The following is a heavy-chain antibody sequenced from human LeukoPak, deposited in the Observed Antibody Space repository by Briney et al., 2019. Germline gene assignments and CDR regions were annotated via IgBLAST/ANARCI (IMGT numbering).Heavy chain of an antibody. CDR1: GGTFSSYA. V-gene: IGHV1-69*04. D-gene: IGHD2-2*01. CDR2: IIPIFGIA. J-gene: IGHJ5*02. Sequence: GASVKVSCKASGGTFSSYAISWARQAPGQGLEWMGRIIPIFGIANYAQKFQGRVTITADKSTSTAYMELSSLRSEDTAVYYCARDRGGVVVPAVDPWGQGTLVTVSS. CDR3: ARDRGGVVVPAVDP.